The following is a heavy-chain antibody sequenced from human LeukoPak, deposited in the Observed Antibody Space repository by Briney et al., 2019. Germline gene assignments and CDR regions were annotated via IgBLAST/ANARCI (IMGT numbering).Heavy chain of an antibody. CDR3: ARAGGYSGYDQIFDY. J-gene: IGHJ4*02. CDR1: GYSISSGYY. CDR2: IYHSGST. D-gene: IGHD5-12*01. Sequence: SETLSLTCAVSGYSISSGYYWGWIRQPPGKGLEWAGRIYHSGSTYYNPSLKSRVTISVDTSKNQFSLKLSSMTAADTAVYYRARAGGYSGYDQIFDYWGQGTLVTVSS. V-gene: IGHV4-38-2*01.